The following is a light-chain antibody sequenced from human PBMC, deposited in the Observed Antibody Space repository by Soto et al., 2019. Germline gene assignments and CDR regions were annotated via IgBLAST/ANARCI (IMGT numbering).Light chain of an antibody. CDR2: EVS. CDR3: CSYAGTSTYV. V-gene: IGLV2-23*02. Sequence: QSALTQPASVSVSPGQSITISCTGTSSDGGSYNLVSWYQHHPGKAPKFMIYEVSKRPSGVSNRFSGSKSGNTAPLTISGLQAEDEADYCCCSYAGTSTYVFGTGTKVTVL. CDR1: SSDGGSYNL. J-gene: IGLJ1*01.